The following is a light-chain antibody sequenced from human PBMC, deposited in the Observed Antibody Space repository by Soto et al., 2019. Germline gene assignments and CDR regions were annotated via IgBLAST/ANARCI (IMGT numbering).Light chain of an antibody. J-gene: IGKJ1*01. CDR3: QQYEAVVT. CDR2: DAS. Sequence: DIQMTQSPSTLSASVGDRVTITCRASQSISSWLAWYQQKPGKAPKLLIYDASSLESGVPSRFSGSGSGTEFTLTISSLQPDDFAAYYCQQYEAVVTFGQGTKVDIK. V-gene: IGKV1-5*01. CDR1: QSISSW.